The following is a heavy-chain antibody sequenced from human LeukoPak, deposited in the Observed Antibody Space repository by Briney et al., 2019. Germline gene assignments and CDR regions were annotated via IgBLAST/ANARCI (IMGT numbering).Heavy chain of an antibody. J-gene: IGHJ3*02. Sequence: SETLSLTCTVSGGSLSSSSYYWGWIRQPPGKGLEWIGSIYYSGSTYYNPSLKSRLTTSVDTSKNQFSLKLSSVTAADTAVYYCARDEREWIQLAGRIWGQGTMVIVSS. V-gene: IGHV4-39*02. CDR3: ARDEREWIQLAGRI. D-gene: IGHD5-18*01. CDR2: IYYSGST. CDR1: GGSLSSSSYY.